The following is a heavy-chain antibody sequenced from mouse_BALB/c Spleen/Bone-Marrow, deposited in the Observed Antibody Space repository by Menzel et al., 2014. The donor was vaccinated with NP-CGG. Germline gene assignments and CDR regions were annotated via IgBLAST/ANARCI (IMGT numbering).Heavy chain of an antibody. CDR1: GYTFTSYT. CDR3: AREARTGAWFAY. Sequence: VQLQQSGAELARPGASVKMSCKASGYTFTSYTMQWIRQRPGQGLEWIGYIAPSSDYTNYNQNFKDKATLTADKSSSTAYMQLNSLTSEDFAVYYCAREARTGAWFAYWGQGTLVTVSA. CDR2: IAPSSDYT. D-gene: IGHD4-1*01. V-gene: IGHV1-4*01. J-gene: IGHJ3*01.